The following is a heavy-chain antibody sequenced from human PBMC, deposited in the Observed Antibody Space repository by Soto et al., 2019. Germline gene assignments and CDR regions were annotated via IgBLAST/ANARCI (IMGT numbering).Heavy chain of an antibody. CDR3: ASSKYYYDSSGYSGY. J-gene: IGHJ4*02. CDR1: GFTFSSYW. V-gene: IGHV3-74*01. D-gene: IGHD3-22*01. Sequence: GGSLRLSCAASGFTFSSYWMHWVRQAPGKGLIWVSHINGDGSSTTYADSVKGRFTISRDNSKNTLYLQMNSLRAEDTAVYYCASSKYYYDSSGYSGYWGQGTLVTVSS. CDR2: INGDGSST.